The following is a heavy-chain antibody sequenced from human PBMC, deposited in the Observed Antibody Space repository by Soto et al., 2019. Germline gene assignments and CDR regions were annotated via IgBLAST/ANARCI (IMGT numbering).Heavy chain of an antibody. CDR2: IYYSGST. J-gene: IGHJ4*02. CDR1: GGSISSGGYY. V-gene: IGHV4-31*03. CDR3: ARGRVTMIVATLYYFDY. Sequence: SETLSLTCTVSGGSISSGGYYWSWIRQHPGKGLEWIGYIYYSGSTYYNPSLKSRVTISVDTSKNQFSLKLSSVTAADTAVYYCARGRVTMIVATLYYFDYWGQGTLVTVSS. D-gene: IGHD3-22*01.